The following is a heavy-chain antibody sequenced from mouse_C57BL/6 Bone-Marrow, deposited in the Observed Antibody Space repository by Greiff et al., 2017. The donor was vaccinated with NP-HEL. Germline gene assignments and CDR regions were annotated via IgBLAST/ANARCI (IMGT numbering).Heavy chain of an antibody. CDR3: ARRGIYYDYDDAMDD. CDR1: GFTFSDYG. J-gene: IGHJ4*01. Sequence: EVKLEESGGGLVKPGGSLKLSCAASGFTFSDYGLHWVRQAPETGLEWVAYISSGSSTIYYADTVKGRFTISRDNAKNTLFLQMTSLRSEDTARYYCARRGIYYDYDDAMDDWGQGTSVTVSS. V-gene: IGHV5-17*01. CDR2: ISSGSSTI. D-gene: IGHD2-4*01.